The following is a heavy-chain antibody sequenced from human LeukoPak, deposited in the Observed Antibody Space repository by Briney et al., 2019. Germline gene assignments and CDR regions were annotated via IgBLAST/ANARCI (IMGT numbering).Heavy chain of an antibody. V-gene: IGHV4-34*01. D-gene: IGHD3-9*01. J-gene: IGHJ6*03. CDR3: ARDMDALRYFDWLTETIYYMDV. CDR2: ICYSGST. Sequence: PSETLSLTCAVYGGSFSGYYWSWIRQPPGKGLEWIGSICYSGSTYYNPSLKSRVTISVDTSKNQFSLKLSSVTAADTAVYYCARDMDALRYFDWLTETIYYMDVWGKGTTVTVSS. CDR1: GGSFSGYY.